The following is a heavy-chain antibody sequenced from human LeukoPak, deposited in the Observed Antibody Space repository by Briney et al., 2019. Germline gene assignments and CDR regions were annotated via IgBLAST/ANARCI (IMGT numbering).Heavy chain of an antibody. CDR2: INPNSGGT. Sequence: ASVKVSCRASGYTFTGYYMHWVRQAPGQGLEWMGWINPNSGGTNYAQKFQGRVTMTRDTSISTAYMELSRLRSDDTGVYYCAREKLLVRYWFDPWGQGTLVTVSS. CDR3: AREKLLVRYWFDP. CDR1: GYTFTGYY. J-gene: IGHJ5*02. D-gene: IGHD6-6*01. V-gene: IGHV1-2*02.